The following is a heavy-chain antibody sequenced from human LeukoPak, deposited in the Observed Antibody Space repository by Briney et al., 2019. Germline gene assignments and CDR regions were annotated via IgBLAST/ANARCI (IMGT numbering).Heavy chain of an antibody. Sequence: SETLSLTCSVSGGSITVYYWNWIRQSPGKGLEWIGSISYSGSTNYNPSLKSRVTISIDTSKNRFSLKVSSVIAANTAMYYCARGGSRSYTSSTLDYWGQGTLVTVSS. CDR3: ARGGSRSYTSSTLDY. CDR2: ISYSGST. V-gene: IGHV4-59*12. CDR1: GGSITVYY. J-gene: IGHJ4*02. D-gene: IGHD6-6*01.